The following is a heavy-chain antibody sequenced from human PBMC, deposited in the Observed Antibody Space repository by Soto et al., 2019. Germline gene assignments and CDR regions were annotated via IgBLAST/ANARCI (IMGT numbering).Heavy chain of an antibody. CDR1: GFSFNNYA. J-gene: IGHJ6*02. CDR3: AKAAHCSSASCYLPEDV. V-gene: IGHV3-23*01. CDR2: ITGSGSRS. Sequence: QPGGSLRLSWATSGFSFNNYAMSWVRQAPGQGLEWVSGITGSGSRSDHADPVKGRFAISRDYYKNTVYLHMNNLRVEDTAVYYCAKAAHCSSASCYLPEDVWGQGTTVTVSS. D-gene: IGHD2-2*01.